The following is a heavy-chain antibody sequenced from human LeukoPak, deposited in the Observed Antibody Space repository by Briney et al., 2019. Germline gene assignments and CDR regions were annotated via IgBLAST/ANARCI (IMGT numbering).Heavy chain of an antibody. D-gene: IGHD6-13*01. CDR1: AYTFTGYF. Sequence: ASVKVSCKASAYTFTGYFLHWVRQAPGQGREWMGWINPNSGGTNYAQKFQGRVTMTRDTSISTAYMELSSLRSDDTAVYYCARVDTSTWDSFDSWGQGTLITVSS. CDR3: ARVDTSTWDSFDS. V-gene: IGHV1-2*02. J-gene: IGHJ4*02. CDR2: INPNSGGT.